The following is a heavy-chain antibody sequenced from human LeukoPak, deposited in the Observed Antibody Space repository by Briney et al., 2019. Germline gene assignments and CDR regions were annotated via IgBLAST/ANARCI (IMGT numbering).Heavy chain of an antibody. CDR2: IYYSGST. D-gene: IGHD6-19*01. Sequence: SETLSLTCTVSGGSISSSSYYWGWIRQPPGKGLEWIGSIYYSGSTYYNPSLKSRVTISVDTSKNQFSLKLSSVTAADTAVYYCAREESSSGWYHFDYWGQGTLVTVSS. CDR1: GGSISSSSYY. J-gene: IGHJ4*02. V-gene: IGHV4-39*07. CDR3: AREESSSGWYHFDY.